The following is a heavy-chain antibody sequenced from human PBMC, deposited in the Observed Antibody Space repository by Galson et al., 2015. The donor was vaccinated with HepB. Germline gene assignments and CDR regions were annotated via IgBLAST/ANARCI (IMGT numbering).Heavy chain of an antibody. Sequence: SLRLSCAASGFTFSSYTMNWVRQAPGKGLESVSYISSTGTTMYYADSAKGRFTISRDNAQNSLYLQMNSLRDEDTAVYYCARVYFGSGSSSAYRYFDLWCRGALVTVSS. D-gene: IGHD3-10*01. CDR2: ISSTGTTM. CDR1: GFTFSSYT. CDR3: ARVYFGSGSSSAYRYFDL. V-gene: IGHV3-48*02. J-gene: IGHJ2*01.